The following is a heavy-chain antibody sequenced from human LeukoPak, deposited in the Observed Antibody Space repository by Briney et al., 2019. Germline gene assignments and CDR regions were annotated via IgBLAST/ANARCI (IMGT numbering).Heavy chain of an antibody. V-gene: IGHV3-7*01. J-gene: IGHJ4*02. D-gene: IGHD1-14*01. Sequence: GGSLRLSCVASGFTFSSFWMSWVRQAPGKGLEWVANIKEDESEKYYVESVKGRFTISRDNAKNSVFLQMNSLRIEDTAVYYCVRDAVTADWGQGTLVTVSS. CDR3: VRDAVTAD. CDR2: IKEDESEK. CDR1: GFTFSSFW.